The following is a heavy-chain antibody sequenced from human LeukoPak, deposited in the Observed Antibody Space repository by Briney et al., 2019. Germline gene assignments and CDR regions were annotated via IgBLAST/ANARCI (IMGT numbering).Heavy chain of an antibody. J-gene: IGHJ4*02. CDR2: IYYSVST. V-gene: IGHV4-30-4*01. CDR1: GGSISSGDYY. CDR3: ARALQYQLPSHFDY. Sequence: SQTLSLTCTVSGGSISSGDYYWSWIRQPPGKGLEWIGYIYYSVSTYYNPSLKSRVTISVDTSKNQFSLKLSSVTAADTAVYYCARALQYQLPSHFDYWGQGTLVTVSS. D-gene: IGHD2-2*01.